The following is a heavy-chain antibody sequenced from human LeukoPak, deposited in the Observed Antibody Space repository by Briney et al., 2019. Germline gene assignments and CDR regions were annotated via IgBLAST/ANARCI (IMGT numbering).Heavy chain of an antibody. Sequence: GGSLRLSCAASGFTFSNYAMNWVRQAPGKGLEYVSAISSNGGSTYYANSVKGRSTISRDNSKNTLYLQMGSLRAEDMAVYYCARGGYGASTPYYMDVWGKGTTVTVSS. CDR2: ISSNGGST. CDR3: ARGGYGASTPYYMDV. J-gene: IGHJ6*03. D-gene: IGHD1-26*01. V-gene: IGHV3-64*01. CDR1: GFTFSNYA.